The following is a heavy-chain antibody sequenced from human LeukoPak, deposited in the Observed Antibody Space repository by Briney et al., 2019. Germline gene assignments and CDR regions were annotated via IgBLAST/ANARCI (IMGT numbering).Heavy chain of an antibody. CDR3: ARESGSSTYFDY. CDR2: IWYDGSNK. J-gene: IGHJ4*02. D-gene: IGHD6-13*01. V-gene: IGHV3-33*01. CDR1: GFTFSSYG. Sequence: GGSLRLSCAASGFTFSSYGMHWVRQAPGKGLEWVAFIWYDGSNKYYADSVKGRFTISRDNSKNTLYLQMNSLRAEDTAVYYCARESGSSTYFDYWGQGTLVTVSS.